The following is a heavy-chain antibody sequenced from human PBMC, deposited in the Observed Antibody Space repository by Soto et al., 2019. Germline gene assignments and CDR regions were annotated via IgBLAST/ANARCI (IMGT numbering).Heavy chain of an antibody. Sequence: GALYRTCTVSGDCLSSDYYWAWIRQPPGKGPEWIASIYHGGTTFYNPSLKSRITISVDTSNNQFSLKLTSVTAADTAVYYCARVHVMVVAGSTFHYWGHGTPVPVSP. V-gene: IGHV4-38-2*02. CDR2: IYHGGTT. J-gene: IGHJ4*01. CDR1: GDCLSSDYY. CDR3: ARVHVMVVAGSTFHY. D-gene: IGHD6-19*01.